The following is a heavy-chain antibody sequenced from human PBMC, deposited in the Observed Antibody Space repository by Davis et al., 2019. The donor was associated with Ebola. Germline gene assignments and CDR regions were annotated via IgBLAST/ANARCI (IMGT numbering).Heavy chain of an antibody. CDR3: ARGGYFDWLDAFDI. D-gene: IGHD3-9*01. V-gene: IGHV3-66*01. CDR2: VYSGGTT. J-gene: IGHJ3*02. CDR1: GFIISDNY. Sequence: PGGSLRLSCAVSGFIISDNYMSWVRQAPGKGLEWVSTVYSGGTTYYADSVKGRFTISRDNSKNTLYLQMNSLRAEDTAVYYCARGGYFDWLDAFDIWGQGTLVTVAS.